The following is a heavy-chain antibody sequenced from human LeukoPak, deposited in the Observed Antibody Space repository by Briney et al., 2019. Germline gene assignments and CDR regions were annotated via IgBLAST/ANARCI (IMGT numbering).Heavy chain of an antibody. CDR3: ASPVRYCSSTSCSRDY. J-gene: IGHJ4*02. CDR2: IYYSGST. CDR1: GGSISSGGYY. D-gene: IGHD2-2*01. Sequence: SETLSLTCTVSGGSISSGGYYWSWIRQPPGTGLEWIGYIYYSGSTNYNPSLKSRVTISVDTSKNQFSLKLSSVTAADTAVYYCASPVRYCSSTSCSRDYWGQGTLVTVSS. V-gene: IGHV4-61*08.